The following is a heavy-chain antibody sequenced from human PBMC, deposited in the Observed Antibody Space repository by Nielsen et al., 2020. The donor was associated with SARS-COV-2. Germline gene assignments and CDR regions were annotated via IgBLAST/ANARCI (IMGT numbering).Heavy chain of an antibody. J-gene: IGHJ3*02. Sequence: VRQAPGKGLEWVAVISYDGSNKYYADSEKGRFTISRDNSKNTLYLQMNSLRAEDTAVYYCARARYGSGRQNVFRHAFDIWGQGTMVTVSS. D-gene: IGHD3-10*01. CDR2: ISYDGSNK. CDR3: ARARYGSGRQNVFRHAFDI. V-gene: IGHV3-30*03.